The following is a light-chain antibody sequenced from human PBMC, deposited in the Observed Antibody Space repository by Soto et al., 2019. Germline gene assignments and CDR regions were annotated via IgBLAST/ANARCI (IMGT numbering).Light chain of an antibody. Sequence: QSALTQPASVSGSPGQSITISGTGTSSDVGGYNYVSWYQQYPGKAPKLMIYEVTHRPSGVSNRFSGSKSGNTASMTISGLQAEDEANHYCSSYRSTSVYVFGTGTKVTVL. J-gene: IGLJ1*01. CDR3: SSYRSTSVYV. CDR2: EVT. CDR1: SSDVGGYNY. V-gene: IGLV2-14*01.